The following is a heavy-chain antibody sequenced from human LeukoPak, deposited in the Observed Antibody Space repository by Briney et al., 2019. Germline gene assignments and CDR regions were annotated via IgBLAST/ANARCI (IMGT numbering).Heavy chain of an antibody. CDR1: GTIVFTNY. Sequence: GGSLRLSCVSSGTIVFTNYMHWVRQAPGKGLESVSVLYMNDNTYYADSVKGRFTISRDSSKKTLYLQMSSLRAEDTAVYYCVREDLGIEYWGQGTLVTVS. J-gene: IGHJ4*02. CDR3: VREDLGIEY. D-gene: IGHD3/OR15-3a*01. V-gene: IGHV3-53*01. CDR2: LYMNDNT.